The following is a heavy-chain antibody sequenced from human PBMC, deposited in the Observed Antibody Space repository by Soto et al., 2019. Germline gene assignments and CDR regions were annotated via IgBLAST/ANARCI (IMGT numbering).Heavy chain of an antibody. CDR3: ARGYRGGFDL. D-gene: IGHD1-1*01. V-gene: IGHV3-74*01. J-gene: IGHJ3*01. CDR1: GFTFDYYW. Sequence: EVQLVESGGGLVQPGESLRLCCAASGFTFDYYWMHWIRQAPGKGLVWVSRVHRGGTTTTYADSVKGRFTISRDNARNTVSLQMSSLRAEDTSIYYCARGYRGGFDLWGHGTMVTVSS. CDR2: VHRGGTTT.